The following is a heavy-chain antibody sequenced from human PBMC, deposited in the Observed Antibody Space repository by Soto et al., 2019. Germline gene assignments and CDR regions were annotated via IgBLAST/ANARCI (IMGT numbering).Heavy chain of an antibody. CDR3: ARGDGFLEWLLGAFDI. CDR2: IWYDGSNK. V-gene: IGHV3-33*01. CDR1: GFTFSSYG. D-gene: IGHD3-3*01. Sequence: QVQLVESGGGVVQPGRSLRLSCAASGFTFSSYGMHWVRQAPGKGLVWVAVIWYDGSNKYYADSVKGRFTISRDNSKNTLYLQMNSLRAEDTAVYYCARGDGFLEWLLGAFDIWGQGTMVTVSS. J-gene: IGHJ3*02.